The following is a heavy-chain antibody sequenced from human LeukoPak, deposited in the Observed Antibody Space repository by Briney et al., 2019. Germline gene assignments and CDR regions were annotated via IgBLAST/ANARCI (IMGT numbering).Heavy chain of an antibody. V-gene: IGHV4-59*01. CDR3: ARQHSYGYVVFDP. D-gene: IGHD5-18*01. CDR2: IYYSGST. J-gene: IGHJ5*02. Sequence: SETLSLTCTVSGGSISSYYWSWIRQPPGKGLEWIGYIYYSGSTNYNPSLKSRVTISVDTPKNQFSLKLSSVTAADTAVYYCARQHSYGYVVFDPWGQGTLVTVSS. CDR1: GGSISSYY.